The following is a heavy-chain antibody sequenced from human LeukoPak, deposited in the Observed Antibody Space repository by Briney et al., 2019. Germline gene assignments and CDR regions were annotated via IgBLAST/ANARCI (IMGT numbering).Heavy chain of an antibody. V-gene: IGHV3-48*01. CDR3: ARGFSAANDAFDI. J-gene: IGHJ3*02. Sequence: PGGSLRLSCAASGFTFSSYSMNWARQAPGKGLEWVSYISSSSSTIYYADSVKGRFTISRDNAKNSLYLQMNSLRAEDTAVYYCARGFSAANDAFDIWGQGTMVTVSS. CDR2: ISSSSSTI. D-gene: IGHD2-2*01. CDR1: GFTFSSYS.